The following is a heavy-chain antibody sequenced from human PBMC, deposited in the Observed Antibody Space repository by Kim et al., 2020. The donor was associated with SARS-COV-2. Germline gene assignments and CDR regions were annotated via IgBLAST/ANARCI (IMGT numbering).Heavy chain of an antibody. D-gene: IGHD3-16*02. CDR2: IYYSGST. CDR1: GGSISSYY. CDR3: VGEREGGYRSFDY. J-gene: IGHJ4*02. Sequence: SETLSLTCTVSGGSISSYYWSWIRQPPGKGLEWIGYIYYSGSTNYNPSLKSRVTISVDTSKNQFSLKLSSVTAADTAVYYCVGEREGGYRSFDYWGQGTL. V-gene: IGHV4-59*08.